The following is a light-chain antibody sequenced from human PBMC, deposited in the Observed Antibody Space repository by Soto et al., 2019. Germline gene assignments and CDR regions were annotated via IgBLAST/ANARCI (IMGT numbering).Light chain of an antibody. J-gene: IGKJ1*01. CDR3: QQYNNWPTWT. CDR1: QIVGSN. CDR2: GAS. V-gene: IGKV3-15*01. Sequence: EIVMTQSPATLSVSPGERVTLSCSARQIVGSNLAWYQQKPGQAPRLLIYGASTRATGIPARFSGSGSETEFTLTISSLQAEDSAVYFCQQYNNWPTWTFGQGTKVDIK.